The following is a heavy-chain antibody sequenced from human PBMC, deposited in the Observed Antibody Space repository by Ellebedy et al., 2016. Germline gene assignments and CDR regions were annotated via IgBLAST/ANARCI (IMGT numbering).Heavy chain of an antibody. J-gene: IGHJ6*02. D-gene: IGHD1-7*01. V-gene: IGHV4-34*01. CDR1: GGSFSGYY. CDR2: INHSGST. CDR3: ARGPGTTSGYYYGMDV. Sequence: GSLRLSCAVYGGSFSGYYWSWIRQPPGKGLEWIGEINHSGSTNYNPSLKSRVTISVDTSKNQFSLKLSSVTAADTAVYYCARGPGTTSGYYYGMDVWGQGTTVTVSS.